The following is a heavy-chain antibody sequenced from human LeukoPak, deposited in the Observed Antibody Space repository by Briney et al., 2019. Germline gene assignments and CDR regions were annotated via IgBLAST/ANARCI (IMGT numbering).Heavy chain of an antibody. CDR3: ARDRGTSIATSRRGVAFDI. Sequence: PSETLSLTCTVSGGSISSYYWSWIRQPPGKGLEWIGYIYYSGSTYYNPSPKSRVTISVDRSKNQFSLKLSSVTAADTAVYYCARDRGTSIATSRRGVAFDIWGQGTMVTVSS. V-gene: IGHV4-59*12. CDR2: IYYSGST. CDR1: GGSISSYY. D-gene: IGHD6-6*01. J-gene: IGHJ3*02.